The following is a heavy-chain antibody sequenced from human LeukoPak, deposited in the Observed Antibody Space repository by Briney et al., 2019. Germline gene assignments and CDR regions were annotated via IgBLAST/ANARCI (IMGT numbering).Heavy chain of an antibody. D-gene: IGHD6-19*01. Sequence: ASVRVSCKASGYTFTSYAMNWVRQAPGQGLEWMGWINTNTGNPTYAQGFTGRFVFSLDTSVSTAYLQISSLKAEDTAVYYCARGLPIAVAGIFDYWGQGTLVTVSS. J-gene: IGHJ4*02. CDR1: GYTFTSYA. V-gene: IGHV7-4-1*02. CDR3: ARGLPIAVAGIFDY. CDR2: INTNTGNP.